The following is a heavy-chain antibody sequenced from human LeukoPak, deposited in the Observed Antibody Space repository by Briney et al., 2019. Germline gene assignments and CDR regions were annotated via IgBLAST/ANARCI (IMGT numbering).Heavy chain of an antibody. CDR1: GFTFSTYE. V-gene: IGHV3-33*06. J-gene: IGHJ4*02. D-gene: IGHD6-19*01. CDR3: TKDHGFYSSGWHPLFDH. CDR2: IWSDGSSQ. Sequence: PGRSLRLSCAASGFTFSTYEMHWVRQAPGKGLEWVALIWSDGSSQSYADSVKGRFTFSRDNSKNTLHLQMNSLRAEDTAVYYCTKDHGFYSSGWHPLFDHWGQGTLVTVTP.